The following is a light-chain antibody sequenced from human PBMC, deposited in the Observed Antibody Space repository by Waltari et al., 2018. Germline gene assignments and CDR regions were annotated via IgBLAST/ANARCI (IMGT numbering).Light chain of an antibody. J-gene: IGLJ3*02. V-gene: IGLV1-47*01. Sequence: QSVLTQPPSASGTPGQRVTLSCSGSRSNLGHNYVYWYQPLPGTAPKPLIYSNKQRPSGVPDRFSGPKSVTSASRAISGLRSEDEADYYCAAWDDSLGGRVFGGGTKVTVL. CDR3: AAWDDSLGGRV. CDR2: SNK. CDR1: RSNLGHNY.